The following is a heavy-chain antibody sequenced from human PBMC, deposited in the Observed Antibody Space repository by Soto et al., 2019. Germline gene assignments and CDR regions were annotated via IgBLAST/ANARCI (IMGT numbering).Heavy chain of an antibody. Sequence: QVQLVQSGAEVKKPGASVKVSCKASGYTFTSYDINWVRQATGQGLEWMGWMNPNSGNTGYAQKFQGRVTMTRNTSISTAYMELSSLRSEDSAVYYCARGSVASGFWDLDYWGQGTLVTVSS. CDR2: MNPNSGNT. CDR3: ARGSVASGFWDLDY. J-gene: IGHJ4*02. CDR1: GYTFTSYD. D-gene: IGHD6-19*01. V-gene: IGHV1-8*01.